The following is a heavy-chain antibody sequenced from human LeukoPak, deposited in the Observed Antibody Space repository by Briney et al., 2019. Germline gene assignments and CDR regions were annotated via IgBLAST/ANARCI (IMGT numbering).Heavy chain of an antibody. V-gene: IGHV3-23*01. CDR1: GFTFDDYA. CDR2: ITGRGDFT. Sequence: GRSLRLSCAASGFTFDDYAMHWVRQAPGKGLEWVSSITGRGDFTFYADSVKGRFTISRDNFNNILYLQMSSLRAEDTAIYYCAKDRPNYYGSEGHYYRRDGDYWGQGTLVTVSS. D-gene: IGHD3-10*01. CDR3: AKDRPNYYGSEGHYYRRDGDY. J-gene: IGHJ4*02.